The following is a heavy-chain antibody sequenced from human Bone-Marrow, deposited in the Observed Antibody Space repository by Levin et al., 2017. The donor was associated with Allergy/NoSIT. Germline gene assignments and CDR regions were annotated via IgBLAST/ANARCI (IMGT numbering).Heavy chain of an antibody. D-gene: IGHD3-9*01. CDR2: ISSSSSYI. Sequence: MAGGSLRLSCAASGFTFSSYSMNWVRQAPGKGLEWVSSISSSSSYIYYADSVKGRFTISRDNAKNSLYLQMNSLRAEDTAVYYCARDLRYYDILTGREWNDYWGQGTLVTVSS. V-gene: IGHV3-21*01. J-gene: IGHJ4*02. CDR1: GFTFSSYS. CDR3: ARDLRYYDILTGREWNDY.